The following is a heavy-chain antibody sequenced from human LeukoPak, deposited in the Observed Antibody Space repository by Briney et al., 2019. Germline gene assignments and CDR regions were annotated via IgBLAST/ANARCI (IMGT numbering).Heavy chain of an antibody. Sequence: GGSLRLSCAASGFTFSSNWMHWVRQAPGKGLVWVSCIKSDGSITNYADSVKGRFTISRDNAKNTLYLQMNSLRAEDTAVYYCAKDKGYCSSTSCFNWFDPWGQGTLVTVSS. CDR2: IKSDGSIT. V-gene: IGHV3-74*01. D-gene: IGHD2-2*01. CDR3: AKDKGYCSSTSCFNWFDP. CDR1: GFTFSSNW. J-gene: IGHJ5*02.